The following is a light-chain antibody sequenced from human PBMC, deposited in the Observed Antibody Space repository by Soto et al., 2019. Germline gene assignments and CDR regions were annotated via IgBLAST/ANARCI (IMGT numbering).Light chain of an antibody. CDR2: DVS. CDR3: CSFAGTYTVV. CDR1: GSDVGGYAF. J-gene: IGLJ2*01. Sequence: QSALTQPRSVSGSPGQSVTISCTGTGSDVGGYAFISWYQQHPGKAPKLMIYDVSKRPSGVPDRFSGSKSGNTASLTISGLQADDEADYYCCSFAGTYTVVFGGGTKLTVL. V-gene: IGLV2-11*01.